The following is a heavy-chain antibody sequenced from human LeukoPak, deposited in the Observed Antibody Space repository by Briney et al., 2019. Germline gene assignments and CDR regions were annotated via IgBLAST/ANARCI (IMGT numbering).Heavy chain of an antibody. CDR3: ARIGISARGTNFHH. D-gene: IGHD6-13*01. CDR1: GYIFTNFG. J-gene: IGHJ1*01. Sequence: GASVKVSCKASGYIFTNFGISWVRQARGQGLEWMGWISGYNGNTKYVQKFQGRVTMTTDTSTSTAYMELRSLRSDDTAVYYCARIGISARGTNFHHWGQGTLVTVSS. CDR2: ISGYNGNT. V-gene: IGHV1-18*01.